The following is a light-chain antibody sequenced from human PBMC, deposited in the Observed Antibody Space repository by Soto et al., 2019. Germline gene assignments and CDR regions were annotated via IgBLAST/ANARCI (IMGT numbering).Light chain of an antibody. V-gene: IGKV3-11*01. CDR1: QSVSSN. J-gene: IGKJ4*01. CDR3: QQRSNWRST. CDR2: GAS. Sequence: EIVMTQSPATLSVSPGERATLSCRASQSVSSNLAWYQQKPGQAPRLLIYGASDRATGIPARFSGSGSGTDFTLTISSLEPEDFAVYYCQQRSNWRSTFGGGTKVHIK.